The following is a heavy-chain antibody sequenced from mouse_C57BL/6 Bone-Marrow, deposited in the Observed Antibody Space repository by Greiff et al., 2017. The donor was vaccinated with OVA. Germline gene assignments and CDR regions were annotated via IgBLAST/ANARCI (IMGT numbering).Heavy chain of an antibody. V-gene: IGHV1-63*01. Sequence: QVQLKESGAELVRPGTSVKMSCKASGYTFTNYWIGWAKQRPGHGLEWIGDIYPGGGYTNYNEKFKGKATLTADKSSSTAYMQFSSLTSEDSAIYYCARGTGTYPDYWGQGTTLTVSS. J-gene: IGHJ2*01. D-gene: IGHD4-1*01. CDR1: GYTFTNYW. CDR2: IYPGGGYT. CDR3: ARGTGTYPDY.